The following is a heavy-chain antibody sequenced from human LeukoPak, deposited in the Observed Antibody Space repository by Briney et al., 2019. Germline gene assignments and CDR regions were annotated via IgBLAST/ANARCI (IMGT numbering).Heavy chain of an antibody. V-gene: IGHV1-69*06. Sequence: GASVKVSCKASGGTFSSYAISWVRQAPGQGLEWMGGIIPIFGTANYAQKFQGRVTITADKSTSTAYMELCSLRSEDTAVYYCARGRGYDILTGYYPYYYYYMDVWGKGTTVTVSS. CDR2: IIPIFGTA. CDR1: GGTFSSYA. D-gene: IGHD3-9*01. J-gene: IGHJ6*03. CDR3: ARGRGYDILTGYYPYYYYYMDV.